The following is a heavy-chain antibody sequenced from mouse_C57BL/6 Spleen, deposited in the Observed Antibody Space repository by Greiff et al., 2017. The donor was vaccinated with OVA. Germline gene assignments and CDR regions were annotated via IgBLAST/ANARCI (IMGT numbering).Heavy chain of an antibody. D-gene: IGHD1-1*01. J-gene: IGHJ4*01. CDR2: INPYNGGT. CDR3: GSYGSSFYYYAMDY. Sequence: VQLQQSGPVLVKPGASVKMSCKASGYTFTDYYMNWVKQSHGKSLEWIGVINPYNGGTSYNQKFKGKATLTVDKSSSTAYMELNSLTSEDSAVYYCGSYGSSFYYYAMDYWGQGTSVTVSS. CDR1: GYTFTDYY. V-gene: IGHV1-19*01.